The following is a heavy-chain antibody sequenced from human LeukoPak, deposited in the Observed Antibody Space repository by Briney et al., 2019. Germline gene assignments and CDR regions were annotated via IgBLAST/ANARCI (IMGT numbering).Heavy chain of an antibody. J-gene: IGHJ5*02. D-gene: IGHD3-10*01. CDR3: ARVSRLWFGGYRNWFDP. V-gene: IGHV4-34*01. CDR1: GGSFSGYY. Sequence: SETLSLTCAVYGGSFSGYYWSWIRQLPGKGLEWIGEINHSGSTNYNPSLKSRVTISVDTSKNQFSLKLSSVTAADTAVYYCARVSRLWFGGYRNWFDPWGQGTLVTVSS. CDR2: INHSGST.